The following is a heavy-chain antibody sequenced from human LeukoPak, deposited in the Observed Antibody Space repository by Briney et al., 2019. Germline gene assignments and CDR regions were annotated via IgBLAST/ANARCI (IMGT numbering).Heavy chain of an antibody. CDR2: ISSSSSTI. CDR1: GFTFSSYS. Sequence: GGSLRLSCAASGFTFSSYSMNWVRQAPGKGLEWVSYISSSSSTIYYADSVKGRFTISRDNAKNSLHLQMNSLRAEDTAVYYCLRSLPVRGFDYWGQGTLVTVSS. V-gene: IGHV3-48*04. D-gene: IGHD4-17*01. J-gene: IGHJ4*02. CDR3: LRSLPVRGFDY.